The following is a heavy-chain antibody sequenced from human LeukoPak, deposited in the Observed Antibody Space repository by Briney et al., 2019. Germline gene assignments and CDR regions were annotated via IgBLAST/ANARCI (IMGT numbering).Heavy chain of an antibody. CDR3: ARDPRYDFWSGLIDY. CDR1: GYTFISYD. Sequence: ASVKVSCKVSGYTFISYDINWVRQATGQGLEWLGWMNPHNGNTAYAPKFQGRVTVTRDISISTAYMELSGLKSEDTAVYYCARDPRYDFWSGLIDYWGQGTLVTVSS. V-gene: IGHV1-8*01. D-gene: IGHD3-3*01. J-gene: IGHJ4*02. CDR2: MNPHNGNT.